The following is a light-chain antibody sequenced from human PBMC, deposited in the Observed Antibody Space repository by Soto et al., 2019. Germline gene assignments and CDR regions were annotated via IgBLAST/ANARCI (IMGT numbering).Light chain of an antibody. V-gene: IGKV3-20*01. CDR2: GAS. CDR3: QQYGSSQWT. CDR1: QSVSSSY. J-gene: IGKJ1*01. Sequence: EIVLTQSPGTLSLSPGERATLSCRASQSVSSSYLAWYQQKPGQAPRLLIYGASSRATGIPDRFRGSGSGTDFTVTISRLEPEDFAVNYCQQYGSSQWTFGQGTKVEIK.